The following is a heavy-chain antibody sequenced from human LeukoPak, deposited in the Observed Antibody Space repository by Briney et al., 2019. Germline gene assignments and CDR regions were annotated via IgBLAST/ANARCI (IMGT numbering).Heavy chain of an antibody. CDR1: GYTLTESS. CDR3: ARGLVVQAAIKTYPFDY. J-gene: IGHJ4*02. V-gene: IGHV1-24*01. Sequence: ASVKVSCKVSGYTLTESSMHWVRQAPGKGLEWMGGFDPEDGETIYAQKFQGRVTITADESTSTAYMELSSLRSEDTAVYYCARGLVVQAAIKTYPFDYWGQGTLVTVSS. CDR2: FDPEDGET. D-gene: IGHD2-2*01.